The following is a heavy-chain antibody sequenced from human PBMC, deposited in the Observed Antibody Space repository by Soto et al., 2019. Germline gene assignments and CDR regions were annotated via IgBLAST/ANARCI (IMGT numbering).Heavy chain of an antibody. D-gene: IGHD2-2*02. CDR1: GYTFSTYG. CDR2: INPFNGDT. J-gene: IGHJ3*01. Sequence: QVQLVQSGAAMKKPGASVKVSCKASGYTFSTYGITWVRQAPGQGLDWLGWINPFNGDTNSAARFQDRVTMTTDTSTRTAYRERMSLRSDDTAVYYCARVKVPAAILGAFYLWGQGTLVTVSS. V-gene: IGHV1-18*01. CDR3: ARVKVPAAILGAFYL.